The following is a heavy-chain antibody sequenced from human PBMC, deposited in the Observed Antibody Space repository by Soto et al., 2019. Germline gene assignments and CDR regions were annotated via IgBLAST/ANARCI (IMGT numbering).Heavy chain of an antibody. CDR1: GGTFSSYA. J-gene: IGHJ6*02. V-gene: IGHV1-69*13. CDR3: AGYIGATYPDYYYGMDV. Sequence: PVKVSCTASGGTFSSYAISWVRQAPGQGLEWMGGIIPIFGTANYAQKFQGRVTITADESTSTAYMELSSLRSEDTAVYYCAGYIGATYPDYYYGMDVWGQGTTVTVSS. CDR2: IIPIFGTA. D-gene: IGHD5-12*01.